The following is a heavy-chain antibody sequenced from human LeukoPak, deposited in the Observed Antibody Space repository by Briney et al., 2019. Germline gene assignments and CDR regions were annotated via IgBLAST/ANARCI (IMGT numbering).Heavy chain of an antibody. D-gene: IGHD3-10*01. CDR2: VYYNGSS. CDR1: GGSIGFYY. J-gene: IGHJ4*02. V-gene: IGHV4-59*01. CDR3: ARSIKRGLFDY. Sequence: SETLSLTCTVSGGSIGFYYWNWIRPPAGKGLEWIGCVYYNGSSNYNPSLKSRVTISVDTSKIQFSLKLSSVTAADTAVYYCARSIKRGLFDYWGQGSLVTVSS.